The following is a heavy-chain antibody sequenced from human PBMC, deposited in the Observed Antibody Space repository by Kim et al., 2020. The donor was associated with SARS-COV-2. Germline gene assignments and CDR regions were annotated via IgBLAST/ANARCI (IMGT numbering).Heavy chain of an antibody. CDR2: IIPIFGKA. CDR1: GGTFSSYS. J-gene: IGHJ4*02. D-gene: IGHD2-2*01. Sequence: SVKVSCKASGGTFSSYSISWVRQAPGQGLEWMGGIIPIFGKANYAQKFQGRVTITADESTSTAYMELSSLRSEDTAVYYCARDMRYSSSTSCHYYFDYWGQGTLVTVSS. V-gene: IGHV1-69*13. CDR3: ARDMRYSSSTSCHYYFDY.